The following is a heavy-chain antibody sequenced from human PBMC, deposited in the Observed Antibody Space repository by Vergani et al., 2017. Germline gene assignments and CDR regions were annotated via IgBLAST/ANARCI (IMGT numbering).Heavy chain of an antibody. J-gene: IGHJ4*02. CDR1: GGSISSSSYY. CDR2: IYYSGST. V-gene: IGHV4-61*01. D-gene: IGHD3-22*01. CDR3: ARARYYYDSSGYYLDY. Sequence: QVQLQESGPGLVKPPGTLSLTCAVSGGSISSSSYYWSWIRQPPGKGLEWIGYIYYSGSTNYNPSLKSRVTISVDTSKNQFSLKLSSVTAADTAVYYCARARYYYDSSGYYLDYWGQGTLVTVSS.